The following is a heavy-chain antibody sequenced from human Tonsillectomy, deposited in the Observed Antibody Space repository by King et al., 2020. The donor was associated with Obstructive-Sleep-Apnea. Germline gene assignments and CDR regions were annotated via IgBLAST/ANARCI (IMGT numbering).Heavy chain of an antibody. CDR2: IYMTVST. CDR3: ARDGSGTSYYGMDV. V-gene: IGHV4-4*07. CDR1: GGSICSYY. J-gene: IGHJ6*02. D-gene: IGHD3-10*01. Sequence: VQLQESGPGLVKPSETLSLTCSVSGGSICSYYWSWIWQPAGKGLEWSVRIYMTVSTKYNPSLKSQVTMSIDTSKNQFSLKMSSVTAADTAVYYCARDGSGTSYYGMDVWGQGTTVTVSS.